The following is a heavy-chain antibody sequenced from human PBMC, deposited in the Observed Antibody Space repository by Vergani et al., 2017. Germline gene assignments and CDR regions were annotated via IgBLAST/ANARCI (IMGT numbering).Heavy chain of an antibody. D-gene: IGHD2-21*01. CDR1: GGSINPSSSF. CDR2: IYPNGNG. V-gene: IGHV4-39*07. CDR3: ARGNCGVNCPKYNWLAP. Sequence: QLQLQESGPGLVKPSETLSLICTVSGGSINPSSSFWGWIRQSPGKGLEWIGRIYPNGNGNYNESLRSRLTMSIDTSRSQFSLSLSSVTAADTAVYYCARGNCGVNCPKYNWLAPWGRGILVTVSS. J-gene: IGHJ5*02.